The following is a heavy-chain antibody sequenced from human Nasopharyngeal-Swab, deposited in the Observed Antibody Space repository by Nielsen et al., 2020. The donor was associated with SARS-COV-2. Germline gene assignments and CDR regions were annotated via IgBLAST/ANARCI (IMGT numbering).Heavy chain of an antibody. CDR1: GGSISSSSYY. D-gene: IGHD6-19*01. V-gene: IGHV4-39*01. CDR2: IYYSGST. J-gene: IGHJ4*02. CDR3: ASLEGITVAGTLIDY. Sequence: ESLKISCTVSGGSISSSSYYWGWIRQPPGKGLEWIGSIYYSGSTYYNPSLKSRVTISVDTSKNQFSLKLSSVTAADTAVYYCASLEGITVAGTLIDYWGQGTLVTVSS.